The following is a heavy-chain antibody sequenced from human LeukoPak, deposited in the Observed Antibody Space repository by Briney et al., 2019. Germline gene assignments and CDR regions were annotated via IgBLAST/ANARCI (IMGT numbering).Heavy chain of an antibody. CDR3: ARHDSFIPY. Sequence: GGSLRLSCTASGFTFSDYAMHWVRQAPGKGLDWVAVVSHDGNSKFYEGSVKGRVSVSRDNSKNTVYLQMNSLRAADTAVYFCARHDSFIPYWGQGTLVTVTS. CDR2: VSHDGNSK. D-gene: IGHD3-16*02. CDR1: GFTFSDYA. J-gene: IGHJ4*02. V-gene: IGHV3-30*04.